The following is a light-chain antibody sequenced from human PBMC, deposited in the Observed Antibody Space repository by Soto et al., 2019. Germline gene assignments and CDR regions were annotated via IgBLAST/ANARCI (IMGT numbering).Light chain of an antibody. CDR3: LQNYNFPLT. J-gene: IGKJ4*01. V-gene: IGKV1-6*01. CDR2: AAS. Sequence: AIQMTQSPSSLSASVGDRVIITCRSSQGIRNDIGWYQQKPGKAPSLLIYAASSLQGGVPSRISGSGSGKEFTLTISSLKPEDFATYYCLQNYNFPLTVGGGTNVHIK. CDR1: QGIRND.